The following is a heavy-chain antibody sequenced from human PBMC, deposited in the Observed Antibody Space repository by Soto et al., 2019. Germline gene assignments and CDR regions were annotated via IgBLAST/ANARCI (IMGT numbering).Heavy chain of an antibody. V-gene: IGHV1-8*01. CDR1: GYTFTSYD. Sequence: QVQLVQSGAEVKKPGASVKVSCKASGYTFTSYDINWVRQATGQGLEWMGWMNPNSGNTGYAQKFQGRVTMTRNTSISTAYMKLSSLRSEDTAVYYCARVYCSGGSCYNNWFDPWGQGTLVTVSS. D-gene: IGHD2-15*01. CDR3: ARVYCSGGSCYNNWFDP. J-gene: IGHJ5*02. CDR2: MNPNSGNT.